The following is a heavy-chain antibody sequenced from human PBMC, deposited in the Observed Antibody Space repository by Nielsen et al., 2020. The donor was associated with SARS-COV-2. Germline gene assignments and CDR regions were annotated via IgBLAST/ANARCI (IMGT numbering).Heavy chain of an antibody. CDR2: INPSGGST. D-gene: IGHD3-22*01. V-gene: IGHV1-46*01. Sequence: ASVKASCKASGYTFTSYYMHWVRQAPGQGLEWMGIINPSGGSTSYAQKFQGRVTMTRDTSMSTVYMELSSLRSEDTAVYYCAREHFVGGLGIVVVISTILDYWGQGTLVTVSS. CDR3: AREHFVGGLGIVVVISTILDY. CDR1: GYTFTSYY. J-gene: IGHJ4*02.